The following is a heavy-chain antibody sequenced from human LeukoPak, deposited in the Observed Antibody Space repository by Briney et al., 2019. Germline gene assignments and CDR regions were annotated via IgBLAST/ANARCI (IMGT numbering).Heavy chain of an antibody. D-gene: IGHD3-10*01. CDR1: GFTFSSYG. Sequence: GGSLRLPCAASGFTFSSYGMHWVRQAPGKGLEWVAFIRYDGSNKYYADSVKGRFTISRDNSKNTLYLQMNSLRAEDTAVYYCAKEYGSGSYPWFDPWGQGTLVTVSS. CDR3: AKEYGSGSYPWFDP. J-gene: IGHJ5*02. V-gene: IGHV3-30*02. CDR2: IRYDGSNK.